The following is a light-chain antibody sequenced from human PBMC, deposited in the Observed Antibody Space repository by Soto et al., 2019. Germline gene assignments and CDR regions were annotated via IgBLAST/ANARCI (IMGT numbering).Light chain of an antibody. CDR3: QKYDRAPAA. CDR2: AAS. CDR1: QDIKKF. J-gene: IGKJ1*01. Sequence: DIQVTQSPSSLSASPGDRITITCRASQDIKKFLAWYQQKPGKVPHLLIYAASTLRQGLPSRFSGNASGTDFTLPIASLQPEDVATYYCQKYDRAPAAFGQGTKVDVK. V-gene: IGKV1-27*01.